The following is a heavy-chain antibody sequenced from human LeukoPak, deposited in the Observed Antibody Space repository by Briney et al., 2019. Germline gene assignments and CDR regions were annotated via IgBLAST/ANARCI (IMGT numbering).Heavy chain of an antibody. V-gene: IGHV1-3*01. D-gene: IGHD6-13*01. CDR2: INAGNGNT. J-gene: IGHJ4*02. CDR1: GYTFINFA. CDR3: ARGPRAAADDY. Sequence: ASVKVSCKASGYTFINFAINWGRQAPGQRPEWLGWINAGNGNTKNSQKFQGRVTITRDTSASTAYMELSNLTSEDTAVYYCARGPRAAADDYWGQGTLVTVSS.